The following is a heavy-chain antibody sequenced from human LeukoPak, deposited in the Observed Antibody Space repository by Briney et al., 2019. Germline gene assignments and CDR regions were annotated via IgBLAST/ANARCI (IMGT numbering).Heavy chain of an antibody. CDR3: ARDQDDSSGYYYVGVGAFDI. Sequence: GGSLRLSCAASGFTFSSYSMNWVRQAPGKGLEWVSSISSSSSYIYYADSVKGRFTISRDNAKNSLYLQMNSLRAEDTAVYYCARDQDDSSGYYYVGVGAFDIWGQGTMVTVSS. CDR1: GFTFSSYS. CDR2: ISSSSSYI. J-gene: IGHJ3*02. D-gene: IGHD3-22*01. V-gene: IGHV3-21*01.